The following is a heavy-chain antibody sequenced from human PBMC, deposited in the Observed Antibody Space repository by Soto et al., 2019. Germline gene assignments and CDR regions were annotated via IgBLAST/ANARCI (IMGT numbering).Heavy chain of an antibody. CDR3: ARNRIQVLLWFGEATPNYYYYYGMDV. CDR2: INPNSGGT. D-gene: IGHD3-10*01. J-gene: IGHJ6*02. CDR1: GYTFTGYY. V-gene: IGHV1-2*04. Sequence: PSVKVSCKASGYTFTGYYMHWVRQAPGQGLEWMGWINPNSGGTNYAQKFQGWVTMTRDTSISTAYMELSRLRSDDTAVYYCARNRIQVLLWFGEATPNYYYYYGMDVWGQGTTVTVSS.